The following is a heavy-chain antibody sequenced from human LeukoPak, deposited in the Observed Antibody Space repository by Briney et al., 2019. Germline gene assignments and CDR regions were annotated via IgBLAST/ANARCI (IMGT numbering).Heavy chain of an antibody. Sequence: GGSQRLSCAASGFTFSSYEMNWVRQAPGKGLEWVSYISSSGSTIYYADSVKGRFTISRDNAKNSLYLQMNSLRAEDTAVYYCARNEAYDILTGYYRRGTDYWGQGTLVTVSS. J-gene: IGHJ4*02. D-gene: IGHD3-9*01. V-gene: IGHV3-48*03. CDR2: ISSSGSTI. CDR3: ARNEAYDILTGYYRRGTDY. CDR1: GFTFSSYE.